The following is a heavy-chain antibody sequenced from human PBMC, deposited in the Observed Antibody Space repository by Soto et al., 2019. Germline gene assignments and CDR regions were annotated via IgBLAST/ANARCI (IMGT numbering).Heavy chain of an antibody. V-gene: IGHV2-5*02. Sequence: QITLKESGPTLVKPTQTLTLTCTFSGFSLSTSGVGVGWIRQPPGKALEWLALIYWDDDKRYSPSLKSRLTITKDTSKNQVVLTMTNMEPVDTATYYCAHRRSYCSGGSCYSGFDYWGQGTLVTVSS. D-gene: IGHD2-15*01. CDR1: GFSLSTSGVG. CDR3: AHRRSYCSGGSCYSGFDY. J-gene: IGHJ4*02. CDR2: IYWDDDK.